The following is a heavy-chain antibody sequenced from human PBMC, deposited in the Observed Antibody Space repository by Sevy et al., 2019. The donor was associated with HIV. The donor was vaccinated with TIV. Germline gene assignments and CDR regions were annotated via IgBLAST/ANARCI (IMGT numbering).Heavy chain of an antibody. CDR1: GFNLGDYV. D-gene: IGHD3-10*01. V-gene: IGHV3-49*03. CDR2: IRSKAYGDTR. J-gene: IGHJ6*02. CDR3: TRAMYYHDSGSYYGMDV. Sequence: GGSLRLSCRASGFNLGDYVMSWFRQAPGKGLDWVGFIRSKAYGDTREYAASVKGRVTISREDSKGIAYLQMHRLKTEDTGRYYCTRAMYYHDSGSYYGMDVWGQGTTVTVSS.